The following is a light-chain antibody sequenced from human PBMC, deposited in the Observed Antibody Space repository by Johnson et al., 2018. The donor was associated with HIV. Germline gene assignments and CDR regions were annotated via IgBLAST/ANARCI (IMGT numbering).Light chain of an antibody. Sequence: QSVLTQPPSVSAAPGQKVTISCSGSSSNIGNNYVSWYQQFPGTAPKLLISNNDKRPSGIPDRFSGSRSGTSATLGITGLQTGDEAEYYCGTWDSSLSAYVFGTGTKVTV. CDR3: GTWDSSLSAYV. V-gene: IGLV1-51*01. CDR2: NND. J-gene: IGLJ1*01. CDR1: SSNIGNNY.